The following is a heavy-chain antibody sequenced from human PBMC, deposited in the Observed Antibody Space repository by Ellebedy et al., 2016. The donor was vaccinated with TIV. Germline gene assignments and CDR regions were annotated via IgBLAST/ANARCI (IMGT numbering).Heavy chain of an antibody. Sequence: PAGSLRLSCAASGFTFSSYAMSWVRQAPGKGLEWVALLAAHGGSTYYVDSVKGRFSISRDNSKNMLYLQMNSLSAEDTALYYCAKCVSGSFYLLSNFESWGQGTLVTDSS. CDR2: LAAHGGST. CDR1: GFTFSSYA. CDR3: AKCVSGSFYLLSNFES. J-gene: IGHJ4*02. D-gene: IGHD1-26*01. V-gene: IGHV3-23*01.